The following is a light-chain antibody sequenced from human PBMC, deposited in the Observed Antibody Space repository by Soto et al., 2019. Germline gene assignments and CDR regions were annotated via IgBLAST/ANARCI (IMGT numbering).Light chain of an antibody. CDR3: QQANRFPLT. CDR1: HGISSW. CDR2: AAS. Sequence: DIQMTQSPSSVSASVGDRVTITCRASHGISSWLAWYQQTPGKAPKLLIYAASSLQSRVPSRFRGSGSGTDFTLTISSLQPEDFATYYCQQANRFPLTFGGGTKVEIK. V-gene: IGKV1-12*01. J-gene: IGKJ4*01.